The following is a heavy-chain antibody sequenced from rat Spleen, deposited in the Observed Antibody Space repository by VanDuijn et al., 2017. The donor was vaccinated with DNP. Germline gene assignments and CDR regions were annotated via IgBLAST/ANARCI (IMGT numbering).Heavy chain of an antibody. V-gene: IGHV4-2*01. CDR1: GFTFSDYW. CDR2: SNKDSSTI. J-gene: IGHJ3*01. CDR3: GRLGLHGWFAY. D-gene: IGHD3-6*01. Sequence: EVKLVETGGGLVQPGRYLKLSCEASGFTFSDYWQSWLRQAPGKGLEWIGESNKDSSTINYIPSLKDQFNISRDNAQNTLYLQMSKLESDDTAIYYCGRLGLHGWFAYWGQGTLVTVSS.